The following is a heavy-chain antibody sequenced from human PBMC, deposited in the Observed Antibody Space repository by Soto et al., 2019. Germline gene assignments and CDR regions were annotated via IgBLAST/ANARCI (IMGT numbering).Heavy chain of an antibody. V-gene: IGHV3-43*01. CDR1: GFTFDDYT. Sequence: VGSLRLSCAASGFTFDDYTMHWVRQTPGKGLEWVSLISWDGDSAYYADSVRGRFTISRDNSKNSLFLQMNNVRAEDAALYFCAKGTRGNSPELDFWGQGTLVTVSS. D-gene: IGHD1-1*01. CDR2: ISWDGDSA. CDR3: AKGTRGNSPELDF. J-gene: IGHJ4*02.